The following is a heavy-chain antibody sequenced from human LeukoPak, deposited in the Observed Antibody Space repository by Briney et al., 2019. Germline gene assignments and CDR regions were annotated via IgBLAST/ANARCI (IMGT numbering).Heavy chain of an antibody. V-gene: IGHV3-9*03. J-gene: IGHJ4*02. CDR1: GFTCDDYA. CDR3: PKGRGITIFGVVIH. CDR2: ISWDGGSI. D-gene: IGHD3-3*01. Sequence: GVSLRRSCAGSGFTCDDYARHWVRQGPGKGLEGVSGISWDGGSIGYADSVKGRFTISRDNDKNSLYLQMNSLRAEDMALYYCPKGRGITIFGVVIHWGQGTLVTVSS.